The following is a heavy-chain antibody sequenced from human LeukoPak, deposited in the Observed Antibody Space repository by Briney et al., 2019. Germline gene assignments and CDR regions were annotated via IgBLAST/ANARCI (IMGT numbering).Heavy chain of an antibody. CDR2: ISGSGGST. CDR3: AKDLSDGSPYYFDY. Sequence: AISGSGGSTYYADSVKGRFTISRDNSKNTLYLQMNSLRAEDTAVYYCAKDLSDGSPYYFDYWGQGTLVTVSS. V-gene: IGHV3-23*01. D-gene: IGHD5-24*01. J-gene: IGHJ4*02.